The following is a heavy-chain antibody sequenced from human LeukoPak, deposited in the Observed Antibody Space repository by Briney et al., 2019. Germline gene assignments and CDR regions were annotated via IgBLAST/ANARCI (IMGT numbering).Heavy chain of an antibody. CDR3: ARVLTNYDILTGYSLYYFDY. CDR1: GFTFRSYA. CDR2: IYSGGST. J-gene: IGHJ4*02. V-gene: IGHV3-66*01. D-gene: IGHD3-9*01. Sequence: GGSLRLSCAASGFTFRSYAMSWVRQAPGKGLEWVSVIYSGGSTYYADSVKGRFTISRDNSKNTLYLQMNSLRAEDTAVYYCARVLTNYDILTGYSLYYFDYWGQGTLVTVSS.